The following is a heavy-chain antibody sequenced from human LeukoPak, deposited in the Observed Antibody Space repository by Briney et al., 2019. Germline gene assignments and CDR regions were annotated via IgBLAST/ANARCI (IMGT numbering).Heavy chain of an antibody. CDR2: IYTSGRT. Sequence: SETLSLTCTVSGGSISSYYWSWIRQPAGKGLEWIGRIYTSGRTNYNPSLKSRVTMSVDTSKNQFSLKLSSVTAADTAVYYCARVGYSYGYGSGAFDIWGQGTMVTVSS. D-gene: IGHD5-18*01. CDR1: GGSISSYY. CDR3: ARVGYSYGYGSGAFDI. J-gene: IGHJ3*02. V-gene: IGHV4-4*07.